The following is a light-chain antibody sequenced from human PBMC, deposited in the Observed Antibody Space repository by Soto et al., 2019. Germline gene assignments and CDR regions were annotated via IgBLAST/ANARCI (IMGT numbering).Light chain of an antibody. CDR3: QQYGSSPPWT. J-gene: IGKJ1*01. CDR1: QSVSSSY. V-gene: IGKV3-20*01. CDR2: DAS. Sequence: EIVLTQSPGTLSLSPGERATLSCRASQSVSSSYLAWYQQKPGQAPRLLIYDASIRATGIPARFSGSGSGTDFTLTISRLEPEDFAVYYCQQYGSSPPWTFGQGTKVDIK.